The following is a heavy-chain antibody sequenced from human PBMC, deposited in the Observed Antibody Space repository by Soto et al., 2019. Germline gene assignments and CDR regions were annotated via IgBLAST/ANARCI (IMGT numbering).Heavy chain of an antibody. D-gene: IGHD1-20*01. CDR3: ARDAAIGMNDY. CDR2: ISAYNGNT. J-gene: IGHJ4*02. V-gene: IGHV1-18*01. CDR1: GYTFTSYG. Sequence: QVQLVQSGAEVKKPGASVKVSCTASGYTFTSYGISWVRQAPGQGLEGRGWISAYNGNTKYAQKLQGRATMTTDTSTSTAYMELRSLRSDDTAVYYCARDAAIGMNDYWGQGTLVTVSS.